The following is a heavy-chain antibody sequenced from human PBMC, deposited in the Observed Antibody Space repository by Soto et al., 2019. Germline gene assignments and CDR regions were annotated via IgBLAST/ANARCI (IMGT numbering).Heavy chain of an antibody. CDR2: INHSGST. Sequence: SETLSLTCAVYGGSFSGYYWSWIRQPPGKGLEWIGEINHSGSTNYNPSLKSRVTISVDTSKNQFSLKLSSLTAAATAVYYCARSPQTYGDFRYFDYWGQGTLVTVSS. D-gene: IGHD4-17*01. J-gene: IGHJ4*02. CDR3: ARSPQTYGDFRYFDY. V-gene: IGHV4-34*01. CDR1: GGSFSGYY.